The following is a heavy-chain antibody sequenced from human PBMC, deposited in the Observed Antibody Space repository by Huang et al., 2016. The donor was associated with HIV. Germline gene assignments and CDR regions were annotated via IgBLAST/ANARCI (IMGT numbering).Heavy chain of an antibody. D-gene: IGHD6-13*01. CDR1: GGSLSNYH. CDR2: INHCGSV. J-gene: IGHJ5*02. Sequence: QVQLQQWGAGLLKPSETLSLTCAVYGGSLSNYHWTWLRQSPGKGLDGIGDINHCGSVNYNPSLKSRLTMSIDTSKNHFSLNLTSVTAADTAEYFCARHDSSINGWFRSPFWFHPWGQGTLVTVSS. CDR3: ARHDSSINGWFRSPFWFHP. V-gene: IGHV4-34*02.